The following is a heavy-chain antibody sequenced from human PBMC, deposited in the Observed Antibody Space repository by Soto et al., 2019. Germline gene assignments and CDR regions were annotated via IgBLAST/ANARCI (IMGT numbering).Heavy chain of an antibody. V-gene: IGHV3-23*01. D-gene: IGHD3-10*01. J-gene: IGHJ6*01. CDR3: VRPLPSGRNYGLDV. CDR1: GFTFSSYA. CDR2: ISVIGGST. Sequence: GVSLRLSCAASGFTFSSYAMSWVRQAPGKGLEWVSAISVIGGSTYYAVSVKGRFTISSDNSKSKLHMQMNSLISDDMAVYYSVRPLPSGRNYGLDVWGQGTTCTGS.